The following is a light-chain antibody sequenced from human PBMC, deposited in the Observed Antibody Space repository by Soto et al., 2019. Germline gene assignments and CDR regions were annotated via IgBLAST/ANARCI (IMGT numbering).Light chain of an antibody. V-gene: IGKV3-15*01. CDR1: QNINNK. J-gene: IGKJ4*01. CDR2: GAS. Sequence: EIVETQSPATLSLSPGQRATLSCRTSQNINNKLVWYQQKPGQAPRLLIYGASTRATGIPARFSGSGSGTEFTLTISSLQSEDFAVYSCQHYNNWPLTFGGGTKVEIK. CDR3: QHYNNWPLT.